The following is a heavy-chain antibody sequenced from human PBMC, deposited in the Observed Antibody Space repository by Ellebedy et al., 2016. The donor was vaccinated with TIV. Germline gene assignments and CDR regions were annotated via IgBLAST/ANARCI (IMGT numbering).Heavy chain of an antibody. CDR3: ARDGYSYGWN. CDR1: GFTFSSYS. Sequence: GESLKISCAASGFTFSSYSMNWVRQAPGKGLEWVSSISSSSSYIYYADSVKGRFTISRDNAKNSLYLQMNSLRAEDTAVYYCARDGYSYGWNWGQGTLVTVSS. J-gene: IGHJ4*02. D-gene: IGHD5-18*01. CDR2: ISSSSSYI. V-gene: IGHV3-21*01.